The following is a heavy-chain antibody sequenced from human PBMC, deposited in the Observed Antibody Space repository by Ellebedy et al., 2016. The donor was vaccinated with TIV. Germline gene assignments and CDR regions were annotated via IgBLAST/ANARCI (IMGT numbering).Heavy chain of an antibody. CDR3: ARGYCSGGSCYLAHWGYYYGMDG. D-gene: IGHD2-15*01. CDR1: GGTFSSYA. V-gene: IGHV1-69*05. Sequence: SVKVSXXASGGTFSSYAISWVRQAPGQGLEWMGGIIPIFGTANYAQKLQGRVTMTTDTSTSTAYMELSSLRSEDTAVYYCARGYCSGGSCYLAHWGYYYGMDGWGQGTTVTVSS. J-gene: IGHJ6*02. CDR2: IIPIFGTA.